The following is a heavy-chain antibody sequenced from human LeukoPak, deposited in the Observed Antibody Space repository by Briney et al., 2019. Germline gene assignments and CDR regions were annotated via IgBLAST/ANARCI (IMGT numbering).Heavy chain of an antibody. CDR1: GFHEYINY. J-gene: IGHJ4*02. Sequence: GGPLSLLCAPSGFHEYINYMIGLPPAREGGLEGGSDILSWGSKLQADSEKGRFPISRDNSKNTLYLQMNSLRAEDTAVYYCARGCGYDWVYCMDVWGQGTLVTVSS. CDR2: ILSWGSK. D-gene: IGHD3-9*01. CDR3: ARGCGYDWVYCMDV. V-gene: IGHV3-66*02.